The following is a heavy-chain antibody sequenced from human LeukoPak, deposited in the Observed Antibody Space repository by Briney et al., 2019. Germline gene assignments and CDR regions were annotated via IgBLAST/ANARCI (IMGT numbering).Heavy chain of an antibody. Sequence: ASVKVSCKASGYTFTSYAIHWVRQAPGQRLEWMGWINAGNGNTKYSQKFQGRVTITRDTYASTVYMELSSLRSEDTAVYYCARRSLDTAMVSDAFDIWGQGTMVTVSS. CDR1: GYTFTSYA. CDR2: INAGNGNT. J-gene: IGHJ3*02. CDR3: ARRSLDTAMVSDAFDI. V-gene: IGHV1-3*01. D-gene: IGHD5-18*01.